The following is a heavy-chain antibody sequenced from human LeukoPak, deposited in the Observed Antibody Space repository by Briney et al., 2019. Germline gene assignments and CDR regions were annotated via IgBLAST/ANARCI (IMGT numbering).Heavy chain of an antibody. Sequence: GASVKVSCKASGYTFTSYGISWVRQAPGQGLEWMGWISAYSGDTNYAQKFQGRVTITADESTSTAYMELSSLRSEDTAVYYCARVTATPIWGQGTLVTVSS. V-gene: IGHV1-18*01. CDR2: ISAYSGDT. J-gene: IGHJ4*02. CDR3: ARVTATPI. D-gene: IGHD5-24*01. CDR1: GYTFTSYG.